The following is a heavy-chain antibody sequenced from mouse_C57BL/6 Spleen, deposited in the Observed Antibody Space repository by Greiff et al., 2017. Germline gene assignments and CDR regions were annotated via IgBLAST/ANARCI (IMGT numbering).Heavy chain of an antibody. CDR3: ARNYGNYHWYFDV. J-gene: IGHJ1*03. CDR2: IYPGDGDT. D-gene: IGHD2-1*01. CDR1: GYAFSSSW. Sequence: QVHVKQSGPELVKPGASVKISCKASGYAFSSSWLNWVKQRPGKGLEWIGRIYPGDGDTNYKGKFKGKATLTADKSSRTAYMQLSSLTSEDSAVYFCARNYGNYHWYFDVWGTGTTVTVSS. V-gene: IGHV1-82*01.